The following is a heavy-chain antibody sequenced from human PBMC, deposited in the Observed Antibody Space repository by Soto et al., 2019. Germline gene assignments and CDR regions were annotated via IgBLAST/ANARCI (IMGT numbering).Heavy chain of an antibody. J-gene: IGHJ6*02. CDR2: ISSSGDAI. Sequence: EVQLVESGGDLVQPGGSLRLSCAASGFIFSDYTMTWVRQAPGRGLEFVSHISSSGDAIFDAESVKGRFTVSRDNAKNSLYLQMNSLRDDDTAVYFCARDHGGSTWFVGVYYFFGMDVWGQGTAVTVSS. CDR1: GFIFSDYT. V-gene: IGHV3-48*02. CDR3: ARDHGGSTWFVGVYYFFGMDV. D-gene: IGHD6-13*01.